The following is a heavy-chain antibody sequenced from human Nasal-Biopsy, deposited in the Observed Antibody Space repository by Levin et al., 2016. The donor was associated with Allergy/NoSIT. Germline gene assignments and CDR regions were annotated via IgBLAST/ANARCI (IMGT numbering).Heavy chain of an antibody. D-gene: IGHD2-21*01. CDR3: AKVVRLYGDYAEWGHTMDV. CDR2: ISGSGGNK. CDR1: GFAFSTYA. J-gene: IGHJ6*02. Sequence: LSLTCAASGFAFSTYAMTWVRQAPGKGLQQIASISGSGGNKFYAEALRGRITVSRDNSKNIFYLQMRSLTVEDAATYYCAKVVRLYGDYAEWGHTMDVWGRGTTVTVSS. V-gene: IGHV3-23*01.